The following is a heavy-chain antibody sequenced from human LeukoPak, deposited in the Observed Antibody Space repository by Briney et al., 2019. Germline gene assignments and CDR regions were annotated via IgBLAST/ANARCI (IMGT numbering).Heavy chain of an antibody. CDR2: IYYSGSA. CDR1: GGXISSGGYY. CDR3: ARGGLRFFDY. D-gene: IGHD4-17*01. V-gene: IGHV4-31*03. J-gene: IGHJ4*02. Sequence: SQTLSLTCTVSGGXISSGGYYWSWIRQHPGKGLEWIGYIYYSGSAYYNPSLKSRLTISIDTSKNQFSLRLSSVTAADTAVYYCARGGLRFFDYWGQGTLVTVSS.